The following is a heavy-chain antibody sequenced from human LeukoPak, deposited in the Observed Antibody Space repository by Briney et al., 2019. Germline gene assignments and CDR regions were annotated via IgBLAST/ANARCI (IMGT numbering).Heavy chain of an antibody. Sequence: GGSLRLSCAASGLTISNAWMSWVRQAPGNGWEWVGRIKSKTDGGATNYTATVKGRFTISIDDSRNTMSLQMNSLKTEDTSVYYCTTRFGAYYYDSSGFYYPFDYWGQGTLVTVPS. D-gene: IGHD3-22*01. CDR2: IKSKTDGGAT. CDR3: TTRFGAYYYDSSGFYYPFDY. CDR1: GLTISNAW. J-gene: IGHJ4*02. V-gene: IGHV3-15*06.